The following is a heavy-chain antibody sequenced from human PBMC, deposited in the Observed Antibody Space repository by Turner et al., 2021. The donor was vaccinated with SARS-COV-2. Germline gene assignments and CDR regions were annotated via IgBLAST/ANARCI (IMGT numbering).Heavy chain of an antibody. CDR2: ISYDGNNK. D-gene: IGHD4-4*01. Sequence: QVQLVESGGGVVQPGRSLRLSWAASGFTFSSYGMHWVRQAPGKGLEWVAVISYDGNNKYYADSVKGRFTISRDNSKNTLYLQMNSLRAEDTAVYYCAKQLGLYSNPMYYFDYWGQGTLVTVSS. J-gene: IGHJ4*02. CDR3: AKQLGLYSNPMYYFDY. CDR1: GFTFSSYG. V-gene: IGHV3-30*18.